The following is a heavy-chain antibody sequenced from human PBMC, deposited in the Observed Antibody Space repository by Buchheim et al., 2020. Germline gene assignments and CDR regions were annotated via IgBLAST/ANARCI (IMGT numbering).Heavy chain of an antibody. CDR2: INPNSGGT. V-gene: IGHV1-2*02. CDR1: GYTFTGYY. Sequence: QVQLVQSGAEVKKPGASVKVSCKASGYTFTGYYMHWVRQAPGQGLEWMGWINPNSGGTNYAQKFQGRVTMTRDTSISTAYMELSRLRSDDTAVYYCAREHYSSSWYVGLYYYYGMDVWGQGTT. CDR3: AREHYSSSWYVGLYYYYGMDV. J-gene: IGHJ6*02. D-gene: IGHD6-13*01.